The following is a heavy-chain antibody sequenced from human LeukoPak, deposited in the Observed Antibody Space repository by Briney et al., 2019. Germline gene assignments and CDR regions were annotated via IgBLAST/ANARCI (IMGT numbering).Heavy chain of an antibody. V-gene: IGHV3-7*01. D-gene: IGHD3-10*01. CDR1: GFTFSDFA. CDR2: IKQDGTE. Sequence: GGSLRLSCGVSGFTFSDFAMSWVRQAPGKGLGWVASIKQDGTEYYVDSVRGRFTTSRDNAKNSLFLQMKSLRVEDTAVYYCARPRYRGFDHWGQGALVAVSS. J-gene: IGHJ4*02. CDR3: ARPRYRGFDH.